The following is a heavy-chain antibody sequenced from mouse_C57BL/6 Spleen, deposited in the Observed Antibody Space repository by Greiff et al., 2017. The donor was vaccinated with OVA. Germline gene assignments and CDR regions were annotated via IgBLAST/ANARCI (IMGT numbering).Heavy chain of an antibody. CDR1: GYTFTDYY. CDR2: INPKNGGT. J-gene: IGHJ4*01. V-gene: IGHV1-26*01. Sequence: EVQLQQSGPELVKPGASVKISCKASGYTFTDYYMNWVKQSHGKSLEWIGDINPKNGGTSYNQKFKGKATLTVDKSSSTAYMELRSLTSEDSAVYYCARKGLRSYAMDYWGQGTSVTVSS. D-gene: IGHD1-1*01. CDR3: ARKGLRSYAMDY.